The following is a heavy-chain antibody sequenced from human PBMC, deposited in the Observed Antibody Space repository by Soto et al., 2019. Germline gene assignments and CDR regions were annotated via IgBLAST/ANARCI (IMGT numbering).Heavy chain of an antibody. J-gene: IGHJ4*02. V-gene: IGHV3-15*01. Sequence: GGSLRLSCAASGFTFSNAWMSWVRQAPGKGLEWVGRIKSKTDGGTTDYAAPVKGRFTISRDDSKNTLYLQMNSLKTEDTAVYYCTTAWAKNFYDFWSGYYIDYWGQGTLVTVS. CDR2: IKSKTDGGTT. CDR1: GFTFSNAW. D-gene: IGHD3-3*01. CDR3: TTAWAKNFYDFWSGYYIDY.